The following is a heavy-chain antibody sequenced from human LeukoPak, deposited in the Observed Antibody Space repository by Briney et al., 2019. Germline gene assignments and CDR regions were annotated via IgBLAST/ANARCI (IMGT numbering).Heavy chain of an antibody. CDR2: INPNSGGT. CDR1: GYTFTGYY. J-gene: IGHJ4*02. CDR3: ARERYRDSSPQDYY. Sequence: GASVKVSCKASGYTFTGYYMHWVRQAPGQGLEWMGWINPNSGGTNYAQKFQGRVTMTRDTSISTAYMELSRLRSDDTAVYYCARERYRDSSPQDYYWGQGTLVTVSS. V-gene: IGHV1-2*02. D-gene: IGHD6-13*01.